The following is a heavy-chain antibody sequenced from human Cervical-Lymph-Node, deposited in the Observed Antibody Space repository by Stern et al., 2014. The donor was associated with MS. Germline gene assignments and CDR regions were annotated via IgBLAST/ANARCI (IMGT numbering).Heavy chain of an antibody. CDR2: IMPVFGTP. CDR1: GGTLRSYA. V-gene: IGHV1-69*01. CDR3: ARDGLVVAGTDAFDI. D-gene: IGHD6-19*01. J-gene: IGHJ3*02. Sequence: QLVQSGAEVKKPGSSVKVSCTASGGTLRSYAISWVRQAPGHGLEWMGGIMPVFGTPNYAQKFQGRVTISADESTSTVHMELSSLTSQDTAVYYCARDGLVVAGTDAFDIWGQGTVVIVSS.